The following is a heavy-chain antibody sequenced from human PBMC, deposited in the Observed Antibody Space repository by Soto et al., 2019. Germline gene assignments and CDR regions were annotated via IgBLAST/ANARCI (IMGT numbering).Heavy chain of an antibody. CDR2: IYYSGST. CDR3: ARHGGSGSYYTSYYSGMDV. J-gene: IGHJ6*02. V-gene: IGHV4-39*01. Sequence: SETLSLTCTVSGGSISSSSYYWGWIRQPPGKGLEWIGSIYYSGSTYYNPSLKSRVTISVDTSKNQFSLKLSSVTAADTAVYYCARHGGSGSYYTSYYSGMDVWGQGTTVTVPS. CDR1: GGSISSSSYY. D-gene: IGHD3-10*01.